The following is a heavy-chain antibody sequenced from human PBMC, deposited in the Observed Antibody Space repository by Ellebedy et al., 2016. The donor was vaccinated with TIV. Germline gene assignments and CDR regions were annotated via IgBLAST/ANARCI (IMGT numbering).Heavy chain of an antibody. CDR3: ARHYDSSGYYSRNWYFDL. J-gene: IGHJ2*01. V-gene: IGHV1-46*01. CDR2: INPSGGST. D-gene: IGHD3-22*01. Sequence: ASVKVSCXASGYTFTGYYMHWVRQAPGQGLEWMGIINPSGGSTSYAQKFQGRVTMTRDTSTSTVYMELSSLRSEDTAVYYCARHYDSSGYYSRNWYFDLWGRGTLVTVSS. CDR1: GYTFTGYY.